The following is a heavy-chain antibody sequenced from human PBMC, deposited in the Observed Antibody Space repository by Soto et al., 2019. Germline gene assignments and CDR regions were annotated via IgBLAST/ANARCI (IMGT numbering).Heavy chain of an antibody. Sequence: GGSLRLSCAASGFTFSSYAMSWVRQAPGKGLEWVSAISGSGGSTYYADSVKGRFTISRDNSKNTLYLQMNSLRAEDTAVYYCAKFTMVRGVITYFDYWGQGTLVTVSS. CDR3: AKFTMVRGVITYFDY. D-gene: IGHD3-10*01. CDR1: GFTFSSYA. V-gene: IGHV3-23*01. J-gene: IGHJ4*02. CDR2: ISGSGGST.